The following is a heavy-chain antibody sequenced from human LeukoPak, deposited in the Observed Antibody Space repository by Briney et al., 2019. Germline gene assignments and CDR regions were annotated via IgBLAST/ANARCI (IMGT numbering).Heavy chain of an antibody. Sequence: SPTLPLTCAISGDSVSIHSAAWNWLRQSPSRGLEWLGRTYYRSKWYNDYAVSVKSRITINPDTSKNQFSLQLNSVTPEDTAVYYCARDHTVDSRVAFDIWGQGTMVTVSS. V-gene: IGHV6-1*01. CDR3: ARDHTVDSRVAFDI. CDR2: TYYRSKWYN. CDR1: GDSVSIHSAA. D-gene: IGHD2-21*01. J-gene: IGHJ3*02.